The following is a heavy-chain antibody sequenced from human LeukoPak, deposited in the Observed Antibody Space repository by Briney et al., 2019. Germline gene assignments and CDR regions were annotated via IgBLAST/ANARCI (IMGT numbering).Heavy chain of an antibody. CDR1: GYSISSGYY. D-gene: IGHD3-10*01. J-gene: IGHJ4*02. V-gene: IGHV4-38-2*01. CDR2: IYHSGST. CDR3: ARSAWFGEFVDY. Sequence: PSETLSLTCAVSGYSISSGYYWGWIRQPPGKGLEWIGSIYHSGSTCYNPSLKSRVTISVDTSKNQFSLKLSSVTAADTAVYYCARSAWFGEFVDYWGQGTLVTVSS.